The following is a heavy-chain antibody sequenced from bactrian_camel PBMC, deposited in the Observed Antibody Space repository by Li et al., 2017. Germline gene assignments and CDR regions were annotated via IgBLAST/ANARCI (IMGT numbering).Heavy chain of an antibody. Sequence: HVQLVESGGGLVQPGGSLRLSCAGSGFTFSSYHMSWVRRVPGKGLEWVSTIYIGGSGTTYYADSVKGRFTISQDNAKVTLYLQMDSLKPEDTAVYYCAADFLLVDGRPVPGLCGLAKDHYNYWGQGTQVTVS. CDR1: GFTFSSYH. V-gene: IGHV3-2*01. CDR2: IYIGGSGTT. D-gene: IGHD1*01. CDR3: AADFLLVDGRPVPGLCGLAKDHYNY. J-gene: IGHJ4*01.